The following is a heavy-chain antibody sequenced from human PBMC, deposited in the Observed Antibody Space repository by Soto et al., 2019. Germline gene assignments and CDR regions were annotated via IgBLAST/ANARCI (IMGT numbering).Heavy chain of an antibody. Sequence: QVQLVESGGGVVKPGRSLRLSCTASGFTCSSYGMHWVRQAPGTGLEWVAVIWYDQTNKYYADSVKGRFTISRDNSKNTLYLQMNSARAEDTAVYYSARASRQLVYFDYWGQGTLVTVSS. CDR2: IWYDQTNK. J-gene: IGHJ4*02. V-gene: IGHV3-33*01. CDR1: GFTCSSYG. D-gene: IGHD6-13*01. CDR3: ARASRQLVYFDY.